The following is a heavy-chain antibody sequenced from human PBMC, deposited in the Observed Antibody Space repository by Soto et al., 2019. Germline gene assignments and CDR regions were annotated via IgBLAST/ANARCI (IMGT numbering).Heavy chain of an antibody. D-gene: IGHD4-17*01. Sequence: QLQLQESGSGLVKPSQTLSLTCAVSGGSISIAGYSWSWIRQPPGKGLEWIGYFYHSGSTFYNPSLKCRVTITVDRSKNQFSLKLSSVTAADTAVYYCSRDYGGNSGSNAFDIWGQGTMVTVSS. CDR2: FYHSGST. V-gene: IGHV4-30-2*01. J-gene: IGHJ3*02. CDR1: GGSISIAGYS. CDR3: SRDYGGNSGSNAFDI.